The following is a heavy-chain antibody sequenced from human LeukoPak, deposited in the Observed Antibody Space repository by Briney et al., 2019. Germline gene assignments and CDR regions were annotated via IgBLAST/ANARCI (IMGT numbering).Heavy chain of an antibody. Sequence: KPSETLSLTCAVYGGSFSGYYWSWIRQPPGKGLEWIGEINHSGSTNYNPSLKSRVTISVDTSKNQFSLKLSSVTAADTAVYYCHLRTSGYYYDSSGYYPDYWGQGTLVTVSS. D-gene: IGHD3-22*01. V-gene: IGHV4-34*01. J-gene: IGHJ4*02. CDR1: GGSFSGYY. CDR3: HLRTSGYYYDSSGYYPDY. CDR2: INHSGST.